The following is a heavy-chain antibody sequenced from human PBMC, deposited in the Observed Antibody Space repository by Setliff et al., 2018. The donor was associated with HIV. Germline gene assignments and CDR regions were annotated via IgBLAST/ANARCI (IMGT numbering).Heavy chain of an antibody. CDR2: IYTTGST. D-gene: IGHD1-26*01. J-gene: IGHJ3*02. CDR3: AKTSAGATGLYAFDI. V-gene: IGHV4-61*09. CDR1: GGSIGSGSHY. Sequence: SETLSLTCTVSGGSIGSGSHYWSWIRQPAGKGPEWIGHIYTTGSTNYNPSLKSRVTISADTSNNQFSLRLTSMTAADTAVYYCAKTSAGATGLYAFDIWGQGTMVTV.